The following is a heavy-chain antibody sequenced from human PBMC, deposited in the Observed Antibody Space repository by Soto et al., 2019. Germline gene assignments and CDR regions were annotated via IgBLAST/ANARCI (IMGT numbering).Heavy chain of an antibody. CDR2: IIPILGIA. CDR1: GGTFSSYT. Sequence: QVQLVQSGAEVKKPGSSVKVSCKASGGTFSSYTISWVRQAPGQGLEWMGRIIPILGIANYAQKFQGRVTITADKSTSTAYMELSSLRSEDTAVYYCARDPDSSSREDYGNWGQGTLVTVSS. CDR3: ARDPDSSSREDYGN. J-gene: IGHJ4*02. D-gene: IGHD6-13*01. V-gene: IGHV1-69*08.